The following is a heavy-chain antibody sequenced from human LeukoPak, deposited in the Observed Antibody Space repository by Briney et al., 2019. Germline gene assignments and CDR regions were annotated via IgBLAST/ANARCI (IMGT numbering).Heavy chain of an antibody. CDR3: AKVKVGATIDY. D-gene: IGHD1-26*01. CDR1: GFTFRSYA. Sequence: PGGSLRLSCAASGFTFRSYAMSWVRQVPGKGLEWVSGISESGVGTNYADSVKGRFTISRDNSKNTLYLQMNSLRAEDTAVYYCAKVKVGATIDYWGQGTLVTVSS. CDR2: ISESGVGT. J-gene: IGHJ4*02. V-gene: IGHV3-23*01.